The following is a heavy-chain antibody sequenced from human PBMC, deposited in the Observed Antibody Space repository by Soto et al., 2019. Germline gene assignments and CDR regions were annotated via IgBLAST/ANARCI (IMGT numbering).Heavy chain of an antibody. J-gene: IGHJ3*01. CDR1: GFTLSSYV. V-gene: IGHV3-30-3*01. D-gene: IGHD6-19*01. CDR3: ARDRQQWLEPAGGALPF. CDR2: ISYAGNDN. Sequence: ESWGGVVQPGRSLRLSCAASGFTLSSYVMHWVRQAPGKGLEWVARISYAGNDNYYADSVKGRFTISRDNSKKTLYLQMTSLRADDTAVYYCARDRQQWLEPAGGALPFWGQGTMVIVSS.